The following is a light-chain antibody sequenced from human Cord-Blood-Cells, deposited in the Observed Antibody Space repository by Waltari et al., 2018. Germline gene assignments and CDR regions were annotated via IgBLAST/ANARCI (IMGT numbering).Light chain of an antibody. CDR3: NSRDSSGNRV. CDR2: GKN. V-gene: IGLV3-19*01. Sequence: SSELTQDPAVSVALGQTVRITCQGDSLRSYYASWYQQTPGQAPVIFIYGKNNRPSGIPDRFSGSSSGNTASLTITGAQAEDEADYYCNSRDSSGNRVFGGGTKLTVL. J-gene: IGLJ3*02. CDR1: SLRSYY.